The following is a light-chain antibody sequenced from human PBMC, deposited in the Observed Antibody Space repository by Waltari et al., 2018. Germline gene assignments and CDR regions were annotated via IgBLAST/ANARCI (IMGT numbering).Light chain of an antibody. Sequence: SALTPPASVSGSPGQSITLSCTGTSIDVSPWYHQHPGKAPKLMIYEVSNRPSGVSNRFSGSKSGNTASLTISGLQAEDEADYYCSSYTSSSTVFGGGTKLTVL. CDR2: EVS. CDR1: SIDVS. J-gene: IGLJ2*01. V-gene: IGLV2-14*01. CDR3: SSYTSSSTV.